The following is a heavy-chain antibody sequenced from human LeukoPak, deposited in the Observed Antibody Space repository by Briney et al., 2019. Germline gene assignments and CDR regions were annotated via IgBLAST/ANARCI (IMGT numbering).Heavy chain of an antibody. D-gene: IGHD3-9*01. J-gene: IGHJ4*02. V-gene: IGHV3-48*01. CDR2: ISSSSSTI. CDR1: GFTFSSYS. CDR3: ARDRDWMLYDY. Sequence: GGSLRLSCAASGFTFSSYSMNWVRQAPGKGLEWVSYISSSSSTIYYADSVKGRFTISRDNAKNSLYLQMNSLRAEDTAVYYCARDRDWMLYDYWGQGTLVTVSS.